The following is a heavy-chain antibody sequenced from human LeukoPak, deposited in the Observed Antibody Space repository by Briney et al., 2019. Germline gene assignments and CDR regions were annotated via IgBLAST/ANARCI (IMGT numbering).Heavy chain of an antibody. CDR1: GFTFSSYE. D-gene: IGHD3-22*01. Sequence: GGSLRLSCAASGFTFSSYEMNWVRQAPGKGLEWASYISSSGSTIYYADSVKGRFTISRDNSKNTLYLQMNSLRAEDTAVYYCARGYYYDSSGYSAAFDYWGQGTLVTVSS. V-gene: IGHV3-48*03. J-gene: IGHJ4*02. CDR3: ARGYYYDSSGYSAAFDY. CDR2: ISSSGSTI.